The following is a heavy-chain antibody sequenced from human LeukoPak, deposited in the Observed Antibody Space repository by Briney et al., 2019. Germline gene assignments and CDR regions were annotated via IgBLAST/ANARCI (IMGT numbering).Heavy chain of an antibody. J-gene: IGHJ4*02. V-gene: IGHV3-21*01. CDR3: AIGRSGSYNR. D-gene: IGHD1-26*01. CDR1: GFTFSSYS. CDR2: ISSSSSYI. Sequence: GGSLRLSCAASGFTFSSYSMNWVRQAPGKGLEWVSSISSSSSYIYYADSVKGRFTISRDNAKNSLYLQMNSLRAEDTAVYYCAIGRSGSYNRWGQGTLVTVSS.